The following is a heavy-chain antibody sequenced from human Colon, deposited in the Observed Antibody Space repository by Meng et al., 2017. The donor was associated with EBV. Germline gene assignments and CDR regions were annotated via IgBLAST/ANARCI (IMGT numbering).Heavy chain of an antibody. D-gene: IGHD3-10*01. Sequence: HRQLQESAPGLVKPPCALSLPCPVSGGPISSSSYYWTWIRQAPGKGLGWIGKIYHSGKAYYNPALKSRVTMSVDTSKNQFSLELSSVTAADTAVYYCARDREVWFDWGQGTLVTVSS. V-gene: IGHV4-39*07. CDR3: ARDREVWFD. CDR2: IYHSGKA. CDR1: GGPISSSSYY. J-gene: IGHJ4*02.